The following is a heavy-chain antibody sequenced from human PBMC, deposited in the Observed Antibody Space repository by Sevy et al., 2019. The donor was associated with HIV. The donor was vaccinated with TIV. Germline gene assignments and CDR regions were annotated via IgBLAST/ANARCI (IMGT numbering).Heavy chain of an antibody. Sequence: SETLSLTCTVSGDSISSFYWSWVRQPAGKGLEWLGRIYSGGSPNCNPSLKSRVTMSLDTSENQVSLKVSSVTAADTAVYYCATAYKWNDAMHTWGQGTLVTVSS. D-gene: IGHD1-1*01. V-gene: IGHV4-4*07. J-gene: IGHJ4*02. CDR3: ATAYKWNDAMHT. CDR1: GDSISSFY. CDR2: IYSGGSP.